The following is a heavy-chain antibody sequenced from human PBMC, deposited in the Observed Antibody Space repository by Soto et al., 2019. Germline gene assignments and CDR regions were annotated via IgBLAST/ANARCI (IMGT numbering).Heavy chain of an antibody. CDR2: IIPIFGTA. Sequence: SVKVSCKASGGTFSSYAISWVRQAPGQGLEWMGGIIPIFGTANYAQKFQGRVTITADESTSTAYMELSSLRSEDTAVYYCAGVRTPNYYDSSGFFDYWGQGTLVTVSS. V-gene: IGHV1-69*13. J-gene: IGHJ4*02. CDR3: AGVRTPNYYDSSGFFDY. CDR1: GGTFSSYA. D-gene: IGHD3-22*01.